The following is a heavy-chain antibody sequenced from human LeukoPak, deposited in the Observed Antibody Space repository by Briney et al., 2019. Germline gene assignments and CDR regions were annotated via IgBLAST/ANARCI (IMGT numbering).Heavy chain of an antibody. CDR2: IIPIFGTA. Sequence: GASVKVSCKASGGTFSSYAISWVRQAPGQGLEWMGGIIPIFGTANYAQKFQGRVTITADKSTSTAYMELSSLRSEDTAVYYCARGDGYSYGTHLFDYWGQGTLVTVSS. CDR3: ARGDGYSYGTHLFDY. V-gene: IGHV1-69*06. CDR1: GGTFSSYA. J-gene: IGHJ4*02. D-gene: IGHD5-18*01.